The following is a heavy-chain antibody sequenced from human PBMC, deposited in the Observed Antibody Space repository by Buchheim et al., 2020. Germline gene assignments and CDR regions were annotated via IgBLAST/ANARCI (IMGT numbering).Heavy chain of an antibody. V-gene: IGHV1-8*02. D-gene: IGHD3-3*01. CDR2: MNPNSGNT. J-gene: IGHJ6*02. CDR3: ARWVLTYYDFWSGYLPYYYYYGMDV. Sequence: QVQLVQSGAEVKKPGASVKVSCKASGYTFTSYGISWVRQAPGQGLEWMGWMNPNSGNTGYAQKFQGRVTMTRNTSISTAYMELSSLRSEDTAVYYCARWVLTYYDFWSGYLPYYYYYGMDVWGQGTT. CDR1: GYTFTSYG.